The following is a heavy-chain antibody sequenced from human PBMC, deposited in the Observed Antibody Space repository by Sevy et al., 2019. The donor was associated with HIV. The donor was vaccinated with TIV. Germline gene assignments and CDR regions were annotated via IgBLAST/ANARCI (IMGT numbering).Heavy chain of an antibody. CDR3: VREGVGGYSYSLDC. CDR2: IQYDGNDK. CDR1: RFIFNDYG. Sequence: GGSLRLSCAASRFIFNDYGMHWVRQAPGKGLEWVAFIQYDGNDKYYADSMRGRFTISRDNSKNSLYLQMNSLRAEDTAVYYCVREGVGGYSYSLDCWGQGTLVTVSS. V-gene: IGHV3-30*02. J-gene: IGHJ4*02. D-gene: IGHD5-18*01.